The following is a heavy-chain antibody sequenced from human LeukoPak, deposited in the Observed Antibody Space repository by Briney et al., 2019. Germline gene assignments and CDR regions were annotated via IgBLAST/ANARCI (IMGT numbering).Heavy chain of an antibody. CDR1: GGSISSYY. CDR2: IYYSGST. J-gene: IGHJ6*03. V-gene: IGHV4-59*01. D-gene: IGHD5-24*01. Sequence: KPSETLSLTCTVSGGSISSYYWSWIRQPPGKGLEWIGYIYYSGSTKYNPSLKSRVTISVDMPNNQFSLKMSSVTAADTAVYYCARTGDGYNYYNYYYMGVWGKGTTVTVTS. CDR3: ARTGDGYNYYNYYYMGV.